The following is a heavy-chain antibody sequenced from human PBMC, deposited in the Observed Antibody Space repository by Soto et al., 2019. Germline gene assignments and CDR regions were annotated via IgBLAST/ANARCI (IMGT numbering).Heavy chain of an antibody. CDR3: AREWYYDYVWGTKYAFDI. Sequence: GGSLRLSCAASGFTFSSYGMHWVRQAPGKGLEWVAVIWYDGSNKYYADSVKGRFTISRDNSKNTLYLQMNSLRAEDTAVYYCAREWYYDYVWGTKYAFDIWGQGTMVTVSS. V-gene: IGHV3-33*01. D-gene: IGHD3-16*01. CDR1: GFTFSSYG. CDR2: IWYDGSNK. J-gene: IGHJ3*02.